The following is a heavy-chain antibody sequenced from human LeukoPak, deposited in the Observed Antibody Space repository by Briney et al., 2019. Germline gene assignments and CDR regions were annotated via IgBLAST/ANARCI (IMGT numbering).Heavy chain of an antibody. CDR1: GFTFSSYS. D-gene: IGHD4-17*01. J-gene: IGHJ4*02. V-gene: IGHV3-21*01. Sequence: GGSLRLSCAASGFTFSSYSMNWVRQAPGKGLEWVSSISSSTDYIYYADSMKGRFTISRDNAKNSLYLQMNSLRAEDTAVYYCARDACGDYSFDYWGQGTLVTVSS. CDR3: ARDACGDYSFDY. CDR2: ISSSTDYI.